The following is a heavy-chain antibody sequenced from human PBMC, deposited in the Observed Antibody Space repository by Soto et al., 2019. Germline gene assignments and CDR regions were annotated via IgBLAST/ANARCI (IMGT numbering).Heavy chain of an antibody. D-gene: IGHD2-21*02. CDR2: IYHTGST. CDR3: ARLEAFCGGDCHSP. CDR1: GVSISSGSYT. Sequence: SETLSLTCAVSGVSISSGSYTWSWIRQPPGRGLEWVGYIYHTGSTYYNPSLRSRLTMSVDTSKNMFSLSLNSVTAADTALYYCARLEAFCGGDCHSPWGQGIVVTVS. J-gene: IGHJ5*02. V-gene: IGHV4-30-2*01.